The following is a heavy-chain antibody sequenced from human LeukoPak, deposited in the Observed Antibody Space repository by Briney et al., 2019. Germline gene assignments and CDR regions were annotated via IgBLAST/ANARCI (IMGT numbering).Heavy chain of an antibody. CDR3: ARGMVRGGPNWFDP. J-gene: IGHJ5*02. CDR2: ISSTSESI. CDR1: GFTFSSYS. Sequence: GGSLRLSCAASGFTFSSYSMNWVRQAPGKGLEWVSHISSTSESIYYAESVKGRFTISRANAQNSFYLQMNSLRDEDTAVYYCARGMVRGGPNWFDPWGQGTLVTVSS. D-gene: IGHD3-10*01. V-gene: IGHV3-48*02.